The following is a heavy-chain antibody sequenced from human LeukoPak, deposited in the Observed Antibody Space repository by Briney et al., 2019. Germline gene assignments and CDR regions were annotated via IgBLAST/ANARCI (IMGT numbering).Heavy chain of an antibody. D-gene: IGHD2-2*01. J-gene: IGHJ4*02. CDR3: ARGILGYCSSTSCYAGGYFDY. CDR1: GYTFTSYG. CDR2: ISAYNGNT. V-gene: IGHV1-18*01. Sequence: ASVKVSCKASGYTFTSYGISWVRQAPGQGLEWMGWISAYNGNTNYAQKLQGRVTMTTDTSTSTACMELRSLRSDDTAVYYCARGILGYCSSTSCYAGGYFDYWGQGTLVTVSS.